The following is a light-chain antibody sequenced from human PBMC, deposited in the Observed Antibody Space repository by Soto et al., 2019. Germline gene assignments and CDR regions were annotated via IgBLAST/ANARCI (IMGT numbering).Light chain of an antibody. Sequence: DIQLTQSPSSLSASGGDSVTITCRASQTIGRYLTWYQQQPGKAPKLLIYAGTNMHSGVPSRFSGTGSGTDFTLTISSLQPEDFATYYCQQSFITPHTFGQGTKVDI. CDR1: QTIGRY. CDR3: QQSFITPHT. CDR2: AGT. V-gene: IGKV1-39*01. J-gene: IGKJ2*01.